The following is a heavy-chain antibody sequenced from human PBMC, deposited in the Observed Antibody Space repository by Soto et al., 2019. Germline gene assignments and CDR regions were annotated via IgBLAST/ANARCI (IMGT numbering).Heavy chain of an antibody. V-gene: IGHV4-31*03. CDR1: GGSISSGGYY. Sequence: PSETLSLTCTVSGGSISSGGYYWSWIRQHPGKGLEWIGDIYYSGSTYYNPSLKSRVTISVDTSKNQFSLKLSSVTAADTAVYYCARGGSGSYYMTEYFQHWGQGTLVTVSS. CDR3: ARGGSGSYYMTEYFQH. CDR2: IYYSGST. D-gene: IGHD3-10*01. J-gene: IGHJ1*01.